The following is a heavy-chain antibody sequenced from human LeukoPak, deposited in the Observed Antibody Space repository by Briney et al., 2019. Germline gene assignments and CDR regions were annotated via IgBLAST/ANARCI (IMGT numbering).Heavy chain of an antibody. V-gene: IGHV1-46*01. CDR3: ARNQGYCSSTSCYMGWFDP. Sequence: ASVKVSCKASGYTFTSYYMHWVRQAPGQGLEWMGIINPSGGSTSYAQKFQGRVTMTRDMSTSTVYMELSSLRSEDTAVYYCARNQGYCSSTSCYMGWFDPWGQGTLVTVSS. CDR1: GYTFTSYY. D-gene: IGHD2-2*02. CDR2: INPSGGST. J-gene: IGHJ5*02.